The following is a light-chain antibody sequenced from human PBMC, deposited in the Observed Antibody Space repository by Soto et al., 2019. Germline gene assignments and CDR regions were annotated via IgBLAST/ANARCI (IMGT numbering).Light chain of an antibody. CDR2: EVT. CDR3: SSYTSRSTPCV. J-gene: IGLJ1*01. Sequence: QSVLTQPASVSGSPGQSITISCTGTSSDIGGFNYVSWYRQHPDKAPKLIIYEVTNRPSGVSNRFSGSKSGNTASLTISGLQAEDEADYYCSSYTSRSTPCVFGTGTQLTVL. CDR1: SSDIGGFNY. V-gene: IGLV2-14*01.